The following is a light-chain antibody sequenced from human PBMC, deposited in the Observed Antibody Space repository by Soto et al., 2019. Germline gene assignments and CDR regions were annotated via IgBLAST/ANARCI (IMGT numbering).Light chain of an antibody. V-gene: IGKV3-20*01. Sequence: EIVLTQSPGTLSLSPGERATLSWRASQSVGSNYLAWYQQKPGQAPRLLIYTASGRATGIPDRFSGSGSGTDFTLTISRVEPEDFAVYYCQQYGTSPWTFGQGTKVEI. CDR3: QQYGTSPWT. CDR1: QSVGSNY. CDR2: TAS. J-gene: IGKJ1*01.